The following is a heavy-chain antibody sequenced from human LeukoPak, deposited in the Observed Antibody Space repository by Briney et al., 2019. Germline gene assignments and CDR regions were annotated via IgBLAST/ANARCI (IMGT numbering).Heavy chain of an antibody. CDR1: GFTFSDYY. Sequence: GGSLRLSCAASGFTFSDYYMSWIRQAPGKGLEWVSYISSSDTYTNYADSVKGRFTISRDNAKNSLYLQMNSLRTEDTAVYYCARPETQYSSGLDGFDIWGQGTMVTVSS. CDR3: ARPETQYSSGLDGFDI. D-gene: IGHD6-19*01. J-gene: IGHJ3*02. V-gene: IGHV3-11*06. CDR2: ISSSDTYT.